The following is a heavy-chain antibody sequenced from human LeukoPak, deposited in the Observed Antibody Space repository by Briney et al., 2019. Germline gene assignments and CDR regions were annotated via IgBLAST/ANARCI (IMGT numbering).Heavy chain of an antibody. V-gene: IGHV3-30*02. CDR2: IRYDGRTD. CDR3: GRTYFDFWSSYYPVDD. D-gene: IGHD3-3*01. CDR1: GFTFSSYG. Sequence: GGSLRLSCAASGFTFSSYGMHWVRQAPGQGLEWVAFIRYDGRTDYYADSVKGRFTISRDNSKFMVYLQMNSLRAEDTAMYYCGRTYFDFWSSYYPVDDWGQGTLVAVSS. J-gene: IGHJ4*02.